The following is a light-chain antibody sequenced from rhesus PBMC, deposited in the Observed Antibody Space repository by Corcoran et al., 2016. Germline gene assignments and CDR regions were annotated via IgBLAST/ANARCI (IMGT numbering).Light chain of an antibody. J-gene: IGKJ4*01. CDR1: QGISSY. CDR3: QQHNSYPLT. Sequence: DIQMTQSPSSLSASVGDRVTITCRASQGISSYLAWYQQKPGKAPKLLIYAASTLQSGVPSRFSGIGSGTVFTLTISRLQPEYFATYSCQQHNSYPLTFGGGTKVEL. V-gene: IGKV1-25*01. CDR2: AAS.